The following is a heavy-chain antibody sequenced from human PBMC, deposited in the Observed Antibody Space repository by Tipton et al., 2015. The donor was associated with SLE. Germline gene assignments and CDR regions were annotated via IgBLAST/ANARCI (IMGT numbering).Heavy chain of an antibody. CDR1: GFTFSSYA. J-gene: IGHJ4*02. CDR3: AGGGYYDSSGYFDY. Sequence: SLRLSCAASGFTFSSYAMHWVRQAPGKGLEWVAVISYDGSNKYYADSVKGRFTISRDNSKNTLYLQMNSLRAEDTAVYYCAGGGYYDSSGYFDYWGQGTLVTVSS. CDR2: ISYDGSNK. V-gene: IGHV3-30*04. D-gene: IGHD3-22*01.